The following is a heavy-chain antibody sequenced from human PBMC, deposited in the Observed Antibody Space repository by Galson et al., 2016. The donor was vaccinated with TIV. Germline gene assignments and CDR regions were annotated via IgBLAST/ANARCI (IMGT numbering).Heavy chain of an antibody. CDR2: IDWDDDK. Sequence: PALVKPPQTLTLTCTFSGFSLRTYGMSVGWIRQPPGKALEWLARIDWDDDKFCNSSLKTRLTISKDISRNQLVLTMTNMDPVDTATYYCARAPISIFGLATSYYFDYWGQGTLVTVSS. J-gene: IGHJ4*02. CDR3: ARAPISIFGLATSYYFDY. CDR1: GFSLRTYGMS. D-gene: IGHD3-3*01. V-gene: IGHV2-70*17.